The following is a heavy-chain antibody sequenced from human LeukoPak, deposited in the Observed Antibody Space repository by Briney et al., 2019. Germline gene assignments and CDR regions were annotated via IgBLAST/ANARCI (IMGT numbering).Heavy chain of an antibody. CDR3: AKDSTGDHWYFDL. Sequence: GGSLRLSCAASGFTFSSYEMNWVRQAPGKGLEWVGRTRNKANSYTTEYAASVKGRFTISRDDSKNSLYLQMNSLKTEDTAVYYCAKDSTGDHWYFDLWGRGTLVTVSS. J-gene: IGHJ2*01. CDR2: TRNKANSYTT. V-gene: IGHV3-72*01. D-gene: IGHD7-27*01. CDR1: GFTFSSYE.